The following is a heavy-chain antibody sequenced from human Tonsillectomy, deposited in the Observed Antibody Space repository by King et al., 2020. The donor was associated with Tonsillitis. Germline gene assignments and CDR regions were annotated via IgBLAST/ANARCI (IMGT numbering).Heavy chain of an antibody. J-gene: IGHJ3*02. CDR3: ANLYYYDSSGNAFDI. CDR1: GFTFSIYA. CDR2: ISDSGGST. Sequence: VQLVESGGGLVQPGGSLRLSCAASGFTFSIYAMSWVRQAPGQGLEWVSTISDSGGSTYYADSVKGRFTISRDNPKNTLSLQMNSLRAEDTAVYYCANLYYYDSSGNAFDIWGQGTMVTVSS. V-gene: IGHV3-23*04. D-gene: IGHD3-22*01.